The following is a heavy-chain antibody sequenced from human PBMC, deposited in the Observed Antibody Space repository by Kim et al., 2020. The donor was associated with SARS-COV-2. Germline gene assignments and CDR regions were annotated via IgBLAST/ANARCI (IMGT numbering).Heavy chain of an antibody. CDR2: IYYSGST. Sequence: SETLSLTCTVSGGSISSSSYYWGWIRQPPGKGLEWIGSIYYSGSTYYNPSLKSRVTISVDTSKNQFSLKLSSVTAADTAVYYCARDSVDNPPGGYSSSWVYYYYGMDVWGQGTTVTVSS. CDR1: GGSISSSSYY. CDR3: ARDSVDNPPGGYSSSWVYYYYGMDV. V-gene: IGHV4-39*07. D-gene: IGHD6-6*01. J-gene: IGHJ6*02.